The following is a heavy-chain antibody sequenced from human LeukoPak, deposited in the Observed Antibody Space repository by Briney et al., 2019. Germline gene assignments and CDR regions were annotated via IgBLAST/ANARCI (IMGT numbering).Heavy chain of an antibody. Sequence: PSETLSLTCAVYGGSFSGYYWSWIRQPPGKGLGWIGEINHSGSTNYNPSLKSRVTISVDTSKNQFSLKLSSVTAADTAVYYCARVVVSSSWSIDYWGQGTLVTVSS. J-gene: IGHJ4*02. CDR3: ARVVVSSSWSIDY. D-gene: IGHD6-13*01. CDR2: INHSGST. V-gene: IGHV4-34*01. CDR1: GGSFSGYY.